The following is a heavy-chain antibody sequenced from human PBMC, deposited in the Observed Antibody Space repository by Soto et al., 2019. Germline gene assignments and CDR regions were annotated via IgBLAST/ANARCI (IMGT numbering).Heavy chain of an antibody. Sequence: GESLEISCKGSGYSFTSYWIGWVRQMPGKGLEWMGIIYPGDSDTRYSPSFQGQVTISADKSISTAYLQWSSLKASDTAVYYCARSRAGSTLGFYYYGMDVWGQGTTVTVSS. CDR2: IYPGDSDT. V-gene: IGHV5-51*01. CDR1: GYSFTSYW. J-gene: IGHJ6*02. CDR3: ARSRAGSTLGFYYYGMDV. D-gene: IGHD3-16*01.